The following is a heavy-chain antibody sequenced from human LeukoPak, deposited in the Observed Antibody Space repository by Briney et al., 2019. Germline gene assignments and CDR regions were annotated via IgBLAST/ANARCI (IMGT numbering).Heavy chain of an antibody. D-gene: IGHD3-3*01. V-gene: IGHV3-21*01. CDR2: ISSSSSYI. CDR1: GFTFSSYS. J-gene: IGHJ3*02. CDR3: AREHDFWSGYLFRAFDI. Sequence: GGSLRLSCAASGFTFSSYSMNWVRQAPGKGLEWVSSISSSSSYIYYADSVKGRFTISRDNAKNSLYLQMNSLRAEDTAVYYCAREHDFWSGYLFRAFDIWGQGTMVTVSS.